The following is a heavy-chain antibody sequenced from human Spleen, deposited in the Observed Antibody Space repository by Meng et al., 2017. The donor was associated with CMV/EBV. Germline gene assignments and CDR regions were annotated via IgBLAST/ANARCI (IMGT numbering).Heavy chain of an antibody. CDR1: GFTVSRNY. CDR3: ARWGSGKAFDI. J-gene: IGHJ3*02. CDR2: IYSGGNT. D-gene: IGHD7-27*01. V-gene: IGHV3-66*01. Sequence: GESLKISCAASGFTVSRNYMSWVRQAPGKRPEWVSIIYSGGNTYYADSVKGRFTISRDNSENTLYLQMNSLRAEDTAVYYCARWGSGKAFDIWGQGTMVTVSS.